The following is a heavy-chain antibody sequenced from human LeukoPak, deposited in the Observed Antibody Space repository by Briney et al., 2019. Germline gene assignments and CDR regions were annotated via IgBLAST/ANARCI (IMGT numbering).Heavy chain of an antibody. CDR3: ANLYYYGMDV. CDR1: GFTFSSYA. CDR2: ISGSGGST. V-gene: IGHV3-23*01. Sequence: GGSLRLSCAASGFTFSSYAMTWVRQGPGKGLEWVSTISGSGGSTYYADSVKGRFTISRDNSKNTLYLQMNSLRAEDTAVYYCANLYYYGMDVWGQGTTVTVSS. J-gene: IGHJ6*02.